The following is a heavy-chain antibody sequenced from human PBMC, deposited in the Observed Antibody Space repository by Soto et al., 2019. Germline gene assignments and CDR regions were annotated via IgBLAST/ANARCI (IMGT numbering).Heavy chain of an antibody. CDR2: ISTDGSNK. J-gene: IGHJ4*02. D-gene: IGHD1-26*01. CDR1: AFVFNSFA. Sequence: RRLSCAASAFVFNSFAMHWVRQTPGQGLEWVAVISTDGSNKFYADSVKGRFNISRDNSKNTLYLEMTSLREEDTAIYYCVRDFHSGSYFFDYWGQGTLVTVSS. V-gene: IGHV3-30-3*01. CDR3: VRDFHSGSYFFDY.